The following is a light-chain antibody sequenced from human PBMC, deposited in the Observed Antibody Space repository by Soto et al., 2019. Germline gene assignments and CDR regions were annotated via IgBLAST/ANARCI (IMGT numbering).Light chain of an antibody. CDR2: DAS. Sequence: EIVLTQSPATLSLSPGEGATLSCRASQSVGSYLAWYQQKPGQAPRLLIYDASNRATGIPARFSGSGSGTDFTLTISSLEPEDFAVYYCQQRSGWPPLFTFGPGTKVDI. CDR1: QSVGSY. V-gene: IGKV3-11*01. J-gene: IGKJ3*01. CDR3: QQRSGWPPLFT.